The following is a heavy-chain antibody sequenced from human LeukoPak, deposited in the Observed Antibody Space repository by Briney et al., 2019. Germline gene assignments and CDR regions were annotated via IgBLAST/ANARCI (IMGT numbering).Heavy chain of an antibody. CDR3: ARGPSGSYPGYYYYYYMDV. CDR1: GFTFSSYD. Sequence: QAGGSLRLSCAASGFTFSSYDMHWVRQATGKGLEWVSAIGTAGDTYCPGSVKGRFTISRENAKNPLYLQMNSLRAGDTAVYYCARGPSGSYPGYYYYYYMDVWGKGTTVTVSS. CDR2: IGTAGDT. J-gene: IGHJ6*03. V-gene: IGHV3-13*01. D-gene: IGHD1-26*01.